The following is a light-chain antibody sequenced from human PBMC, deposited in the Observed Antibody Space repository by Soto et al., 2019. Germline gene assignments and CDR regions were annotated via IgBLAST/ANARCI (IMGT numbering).Light chain of an antibody. V-gene: IGKV2-30*01. Sequence: LVLTQSPLSLPVTLGQPASISCRSSESPVITDGDTLLNWFQQRPGQSPRRLMYRVSNRDFGVPDKFSGSGSGTEFTLKISSVEAEDVAIYYCMQGARWPYTFGQGTKLEI. CDR1: ESPVITDGDTL. CDR2: RVS. CDR3: MQGARWPYT. J-gene: IGKJ2*01.